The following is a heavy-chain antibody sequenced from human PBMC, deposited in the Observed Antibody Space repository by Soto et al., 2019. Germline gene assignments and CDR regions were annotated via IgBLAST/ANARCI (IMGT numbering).Heavy chain of an antibody. CDR2: ISYDGSNK. D-gene: IGHD2-15*01. Sequence: GGSLRLSCAASGFTFSSYGMHWVRQSPGKGLEWVAVISYDGSNKYYADSVKGRFTISRDNSKNTLYLQMNSLRAEDTAVYYCAKIGGGCSGGSCRLTYYYYGMDVWGQGTTVTVSS. J-gene: IGHJ6*02. CDR1: GFTFSSYG. CDR3: AKIGGGCSGGSCRLTYYYYGMDV. V-gene: IGHV3-30*18.